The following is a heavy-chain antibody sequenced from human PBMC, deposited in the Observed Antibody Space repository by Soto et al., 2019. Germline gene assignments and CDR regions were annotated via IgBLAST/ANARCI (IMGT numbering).Heavy chain of an antibody. V-gene: IGHV3-33*01. Sequence: QEHLVESGGGVVQPGRSLRLSCAASGSIFSGYGMHWVRQAPGKGLEWVAVIWYDGSNKYYADSVKGRFTISRDNSKNMLYLQMDRLRAEDTAVYYCARDGICGTAFRGFCDYWGQGTLVTVSS. CDR1: GSIFSGYG. J-gene: IGHJ4*02. CDR2: IWYDGSNK. CDR3: ARDGICGTAFRGFCDY. D-gene: IGHD3-3*01.